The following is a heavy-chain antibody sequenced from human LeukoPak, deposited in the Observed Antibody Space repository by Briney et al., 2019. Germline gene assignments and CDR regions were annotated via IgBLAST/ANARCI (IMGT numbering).Heavy chain of an antibody. Sequence: GGSLRLSCAASGFAFRTYAMTWVRQAPARGLEWVAAISGRGDSTYYADSVKGRFTISRDNSKNTLYLQMNSLRADDTAVYYCAKANYYDSSGYYENLDYWGQGTLVTVSS. V-gene: IGHV3-23*01. J-gene: IGHJ4*02. CDR1: GFAFRTYA. CDR2: ISGRGDST. CDR3: AKANYYDSSGYYENLDY. D-gene: IGHD3-22*01.